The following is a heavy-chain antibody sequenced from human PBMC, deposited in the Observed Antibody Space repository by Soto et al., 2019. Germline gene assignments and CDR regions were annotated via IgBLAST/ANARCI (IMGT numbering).Heavy chain of an antibody. V-gene: IGHV4-34*01. CDR1: GGSFSGYY. CDR2: INHSGST. J-gene: IGHJ4*02. D-gene: IGHD3-22*01. Sequence: QVQLQQWGAGLLKPSETLSLTCAVYGGSFSGYYWSWIRQPPGKGLEWIGEINHSGSTNYNPSLKSPVTITVDTYKNQFSLKLSSVPAADTAVYYCARGASGYYDSSGYYSPYYFDSWGQGTLVTVSS. CDR3: ARGASGYYDSSGYYSPYYFDS.